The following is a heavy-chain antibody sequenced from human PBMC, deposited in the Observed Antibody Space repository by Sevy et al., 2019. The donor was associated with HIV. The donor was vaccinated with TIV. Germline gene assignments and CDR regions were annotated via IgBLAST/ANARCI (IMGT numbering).Heavy chain of an antibody. CDR1: GFTFSIYA. CDR3: AKDRVSGTYYTGDFDY. J-gene: IGHJ4*02. CDR2: ISITGGST. D-gene: IGHD3-10*01. Sequence: GGSLRLSCAASGFTFSIYAMSWVRQAPGKGLEWVSVISITGGSTYYADSVKGRFTISGVNSKNTLYLQMNTLRAEDTAVYYCAKDRVSGTYYTGDFDYWGQGTLVTVSS. V-gene: IGHV3-23*01.